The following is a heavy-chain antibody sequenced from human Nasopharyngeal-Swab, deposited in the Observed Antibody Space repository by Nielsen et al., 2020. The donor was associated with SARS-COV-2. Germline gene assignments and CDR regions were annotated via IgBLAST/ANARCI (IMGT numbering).Heavy chain of an antibody. CDR3: ASYSSSPAVDY. CDR2: INTNTGNP. CDR1: GYTFTSYA. J-gene: IGHJ4*02. Sequence: ATVKVSCKASGYTFTSYAMNWVRQAPGQGLEWMGWINTNTGNPTYAQGFTGRFVFSLDTSVSTAYLQISSLKAEDTAVYYCASYSSSPAVDYWGQGTPVTVSS. D-gene: IGHD6-6*01. V-gene: IGHV7-4-1*02.